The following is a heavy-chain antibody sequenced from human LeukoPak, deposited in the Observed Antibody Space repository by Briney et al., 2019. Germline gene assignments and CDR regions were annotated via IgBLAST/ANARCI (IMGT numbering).Heavy chain of an antibody. V-gene: IGHV3-30-3*01. Sequence: GGSLRLSCAASGFTFSSYAMSWVRQAPGKGLEWVAVISYDGSSKYYADSVKGRFTISRDNSKNTLYLQMNSLRAEDTAVYYCARRRITGTGGFDYWGQGTLVTVSS. CDR1: GFTFSSYA. D-gene: IGHD1-7*01. J-gene: IGHJ4*02. CDR3: ARRRITGTGGFDY. CDR2: ISYDGSSK.